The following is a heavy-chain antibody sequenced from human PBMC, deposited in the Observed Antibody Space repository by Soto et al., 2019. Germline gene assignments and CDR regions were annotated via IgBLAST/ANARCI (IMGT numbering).Heavy chain of an antibody. CDR1: GFTFSSYW. V-gene: IGHV3-74*01. Sequence: PGGSLRLSCAASGFTFSSYWMHWVRQAPGKGLVWVSRINSDGSSTSYADYVKGRFTISRDNAKNTLYLQMNSLRAEDTAVYYCARDGSSGWYADYWGQGTLVTVSS. CDR2: INSDGSST. CDR3: ARDGSSGWYADY. J-gene: IGHJ4*02. D-gene: IGHD6-19*01.